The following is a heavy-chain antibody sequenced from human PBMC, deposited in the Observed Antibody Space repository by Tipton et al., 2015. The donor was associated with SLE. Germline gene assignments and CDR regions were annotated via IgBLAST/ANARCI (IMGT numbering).Heavy chain of an antibody. D-gene: IGHD3-22*01. CDR1: GFTFSDYY. Sequence: SLRLSCAASGFTFSDYYMSWIRQAPGKGLEWLSYIDSSGTTIFYADSVKGRFTISRDNDGNSLYLQMNTLRVEDTAVYYCARDHYNYDNSGLYTFDIWGQGTVVTVPS. CDR3: ARDHYNYDNSGLYTFDI. V-gene: IGHV3-11*04. CDR2: IDSSGTTI. J-gene: IGHJ3*02.